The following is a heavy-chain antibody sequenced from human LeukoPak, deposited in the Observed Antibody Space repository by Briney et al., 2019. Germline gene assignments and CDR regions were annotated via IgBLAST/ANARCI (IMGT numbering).Heavy chain of an antibody. CDR2: INSDGSNT. J-gene: IGHJ4*02. CDR3: ARDTGTYYFDY. D-gene: IGHD7-27*01. Sequence: GGSLRLSYAASGITFSSYWMHWVRQAPGKGLVWVSRINSDGSNTIYADSVKGRFTISRDNAKNTLYLQMNSLRAEDTAVYYCARDTGTYYFDYWGQGALVTVSS. CDR1: GITFSSYW. V-gene: IGHV3-74*01.